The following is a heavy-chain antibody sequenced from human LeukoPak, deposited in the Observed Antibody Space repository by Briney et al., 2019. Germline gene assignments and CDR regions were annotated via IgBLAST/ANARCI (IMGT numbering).Heavy chain of an antibody. CDR1: GGTFSSYA. J-gene: IGHJ5*02. Sequence: GSSVKVSYKASGGTFSSYAISWVRQAPGQGLEWMGGIIPIFGTANYAQKFQGRVTITTDESTSTAYMELSSLRSEDTAVYYCARLVVVVPAAIAGWFDPWGQGTLVTVSS. CDR3: ARLVVVVPAAIAGWFDP. CDR2: IIPIFGTA. V-gene: IGHV1-69*05. D-gene: IGHD2-2*01.